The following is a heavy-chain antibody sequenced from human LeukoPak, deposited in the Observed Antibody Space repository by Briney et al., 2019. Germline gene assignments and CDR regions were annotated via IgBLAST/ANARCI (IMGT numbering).Heavy chain of an antibody. J-gene: IGHJ4*02. CDR1: GFTFSSYG. Sequence: GGSLRLSCAASGFTFSSYGMHWVRQAPGKGLEWVAVISYDGSNKDYADSVKGRFTISRDNSKNTVYLQMNSLRAEDTAVYYCAREEDGDYYFDYWGQGTLVTVSS. CDR3: AREEDGDYYFDY. D-gene: IGHD4-17*01. CDR2: ISYDGSNK. V-gene: IGHV3-30*03.